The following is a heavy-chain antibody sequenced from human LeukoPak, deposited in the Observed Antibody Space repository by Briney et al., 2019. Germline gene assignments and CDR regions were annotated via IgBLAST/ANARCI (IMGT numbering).Heavy chain of an antibody. CDR2: INPNSGGT. J-gene: IGHJ4*02. CDR3: ARDLDIVATILDY. CDR1: GYTFTGYY. Sequence: GASVKVSCKASGYTFTGYYMHWVRQAPGQGREWMGWINPNSGGTNYAQKFQGRVTMTRDTSISTAYMELSRLRSDDAAVYYCARDLDIVATILDYWGQGTLVTVSS. D-gene: IGHD5-12*01. V-gene: IGHV1-2*02.